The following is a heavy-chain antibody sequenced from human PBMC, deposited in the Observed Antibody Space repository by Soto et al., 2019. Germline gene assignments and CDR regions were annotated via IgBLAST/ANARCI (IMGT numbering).Heavy chain of an antibody. D-gene: IGHD4-17*01. CDR1: GFSFSTYT. Sequence: GGSLRLSCEASGFSFSTYTMSWVRQSPGKGLEWVSAVLQTGTSTYYADSVKGRFTISRDNSKNTLYLLMNNLRAEDTAVYYCAKDFTPDGYWDFDYWGQGTLVTVSS. CDR3: AKDFTPDGYWDFDY. J-gene: IGHJ4*02. CDR2: VLQTGTST. V-gene: IGHV3-23*01.